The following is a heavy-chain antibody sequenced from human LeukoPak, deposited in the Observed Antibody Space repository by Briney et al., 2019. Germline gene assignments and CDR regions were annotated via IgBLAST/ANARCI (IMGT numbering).Heavy chain of an antibody. CDR3: ARGSGGYHYDH. Sequence: SETLSLTCTVSGGSISSYYWSWSRQPPGKGLEWIGYFFYSGSTNYNPSLKSRVTISVDTSKNQFSLKLSSVTAADTAVYYCARGSGGYHYDHWGQGTLVTVSS. J-gene: IGHJ5*02. V-gene: IGHV4-59*01. D-gene: IGHD3-22*01. CDR2: FFYSGST. CDR1: GGSISSYY.